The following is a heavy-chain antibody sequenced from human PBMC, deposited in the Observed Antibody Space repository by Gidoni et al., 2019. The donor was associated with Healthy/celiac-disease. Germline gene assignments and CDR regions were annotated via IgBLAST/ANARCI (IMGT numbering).Heavy chain of an antibody. CDR2: ITPLLGIA. V-gene: IGHV1-69*04. Sequence: QVQLVQSGAEVTKPGSSVKVSCNASGGTFSSYAISWVRQAPGQGLKWMGRITPLLGIANYAQKFHGRVTITADKSTSTANMELSSLRSEDTAVDYCAREGSVGDIVVVPAENWFDPWGQGTLVTVSS. D-gene: IGHD2-2*01. J-gene: IGHJ5*02. CDR3: AREGSVGDIVVVPAENWFDP. CDR1: GGTFSSYA.